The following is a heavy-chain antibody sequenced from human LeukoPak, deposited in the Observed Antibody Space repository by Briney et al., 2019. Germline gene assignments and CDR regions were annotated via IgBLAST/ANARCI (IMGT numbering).Heavy chain of an antibody. CDR3: APYCSGASCYSGSDAFDI. V-gene: IGHV4-39*01. J-gene: IGHJ3*02. Sequence: PSETLSLTCSVSGVSLSSSDYYWGWIRQPPGKGLEYIGSFYYTGSTYYNPSLKSRVPISVDTSKTQFSLKLNSVTAADTAVYYCAPYCSGASCYSGSDAFDIRGQGTMVTVSS. CDR1: GVSLSSSDYY. D-gene: IGHD2-15*01. CDR2: FYYTGST.